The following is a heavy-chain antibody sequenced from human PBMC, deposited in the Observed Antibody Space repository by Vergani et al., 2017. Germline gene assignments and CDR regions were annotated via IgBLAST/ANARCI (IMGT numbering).Heavy chain of an antibody. CDR3: AGPLGYCSNGVCLDAFDI. CDR2: IIPIFGTA. V-gene: IGHV1-69*01. Sequence: QVQLVQSGAEVKKPGSSVKVSCKASGGTFSSHAISWVRQAPGQGLEWMGGIIPIFGTANYAQKFQGRITITADESASTAYMELSSLRSEDTAVYYWAGPLGYCSNGVCLDAFDIWGQGTMVTVSS. D-gene: IGHD2-8*01. J-gene: IGHJ3*02. CDR1: GGTFSSHA.